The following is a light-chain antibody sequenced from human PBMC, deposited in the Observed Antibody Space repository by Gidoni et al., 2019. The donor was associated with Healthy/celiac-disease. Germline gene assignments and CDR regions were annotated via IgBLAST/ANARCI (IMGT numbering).Light chain of an antibody. CDR2: DAS. Sequence: PPPLSLSPGKSAPSSCTASHGVSSYLAWHQQNPGQAPRLLIDDASNSATGIPARFSGSGSGTDFTLTISSLEHEDFAVYYCQQRSNSFTFGPGTKVDIK. V-gene: IGKV3-11*01. J-gene: IGKJ3*01. CDR3: QQRSNSFT. CDR1: HGVSSY.